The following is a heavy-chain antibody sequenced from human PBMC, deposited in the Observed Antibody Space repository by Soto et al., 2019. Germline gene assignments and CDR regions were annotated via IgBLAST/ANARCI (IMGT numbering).Heavy chain of an antibody. V-gene: IGHV3-53*01. Sequence: EVQLVESGGGLIQPGGSLRLSCAVSGFTVSNNYMSWVRQAPGKGLEGVSVIYSGGYTAYGDSVKGRFTISRDNSKNNLYLKINRQRAADGAVFFWGPERGGGGYWGQGTLVTVSS. CDR1: GFTVSNNY. CDR3: GPERGGGGY. J-gene: IGHJ4*02. D-gene: IGHD3-10*01. CDR2: IYSGGYT.